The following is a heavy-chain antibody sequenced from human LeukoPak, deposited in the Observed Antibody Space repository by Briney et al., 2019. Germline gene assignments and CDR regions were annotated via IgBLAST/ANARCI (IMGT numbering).Heavy chain of an antibody. D-gene: IGHD3-9*01. J-gene: IGHJ3*02. Sequence: ASVKVSCKASGYTFTGYYMHWVRQAPGQGLEWMGWINPNSGGTNYAQKFQGWVTMTRDTSISTAYMELSRPRSDDTAVYYCARESLGRYFDQIYPRDAFEIWGQGTMVTVSS. V-gene: IGHV1-2*04. CDR3: ARESLGRYFDQIYPRDAFEI. CDR1: GYTFTGYY. CDR2: INPNSGGT.